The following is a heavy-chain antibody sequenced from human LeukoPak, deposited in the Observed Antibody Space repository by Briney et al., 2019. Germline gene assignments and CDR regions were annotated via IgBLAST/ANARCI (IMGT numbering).Heavy chain of an antibody. CDR1: GVTFSRYW. J-gene: IGHJ4*02. CDR2: IKQDGSEK. Sequence: GGSLRLSCAASGVTFSRYWMSWVRQAPGKGLEWVANIKQDGSEKYYVDSVKGRFTISRDNAKNSVYLQMNSLRAEDTAVYYCVRDGGPYYFDYWGQGTLVTVSS. D-gene: IGHD3-16*01. CDR3: VRDGGPYYFDY. V-gene: IGHV3-7*01.